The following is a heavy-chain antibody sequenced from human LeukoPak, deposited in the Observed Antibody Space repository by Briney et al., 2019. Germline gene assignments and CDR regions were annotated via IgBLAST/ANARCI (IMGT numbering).Heavy chain of an antibody. V-gene: IGHV4-31*03. J-gene: IGHJ4*02. D-gene: IGHD1-1*01. CDR2: IYYSGST. CDR3: ARHQTGPADY. CDR1: GVSISSNGHY. Sequence: NPSETLSLTCTVSGVSISSNGHYWGWVRQPPGKGLEWIGYIYYSGSTYYNPSLKSRVTISVDTSKNQFSLKLSSVTAADTAVYYCARHQTGPADYWGQGTLVTVSS.